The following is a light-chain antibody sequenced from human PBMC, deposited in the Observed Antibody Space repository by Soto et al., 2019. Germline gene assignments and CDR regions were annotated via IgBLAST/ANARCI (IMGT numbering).Light chain of an antibody. V-gene: IGKV1-5*01. J-gene: IGKJ1*01. CDR3: QQNAIIPPWT. CDR2: AAS. CDR1: QNINAW. Sequence: DIQMTQAPSTLSASVGDSVTISCRASQNINAWLAWYQQKPGKAPKLLIYAASTLHSGVPSRFSGSGSGTEFTLTISSLQPEDFATYYCQQNAIIPPWTFGQGTKVDIK.